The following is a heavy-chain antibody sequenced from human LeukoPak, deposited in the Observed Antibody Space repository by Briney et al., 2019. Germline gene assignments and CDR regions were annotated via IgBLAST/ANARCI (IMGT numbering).Heavy chain of an antibody. CDR2: MNPNSGNT. CDR1: GYTFTSYD. J-gene: IGHJ4*02. D-gene: IGHD5-18*01. CDR3: ARGLVATANFDY. Sequence: ASVKVSCKASGYTFTSYDINWVRQATGQGLEWMGWMNPNSGNTGYAQKFQGRVTMTRNTSISTAYMELSSLRSEDTAVYYCARGLVATANFDYWGQGTLVTVSS. V-gene: IGHV1-8*01.